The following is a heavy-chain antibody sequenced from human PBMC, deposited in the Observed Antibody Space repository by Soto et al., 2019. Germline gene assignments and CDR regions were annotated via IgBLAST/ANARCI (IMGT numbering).Heavy chain of an antibody. CDR1: GDSINSDKYY. D-gene: IGHD2-21*02. CDR3: AREDDGGDSLDV. V-gene: IGHV4-30-4*08. Sequence: SETLSLTCSVSGDSINSDKYYWGWIRQPPGKGLEWIGYIHHSGSILYNPSLKSRVTISVDTSKNQFSLHLSSVTAADTAVYFCAREDDGGDSLDVWGQGTTVTVSS. J-gene: IGHJ6*02. CDR2: IHHSGSI.